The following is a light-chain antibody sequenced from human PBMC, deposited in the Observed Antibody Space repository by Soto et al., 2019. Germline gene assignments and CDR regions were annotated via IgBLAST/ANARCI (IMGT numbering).Light chain of an antibody. Sequence: DVQMTQSPSSLSASVGDIVTITCRASQTINSYLNWYQQKPGKAPTLLIYAASSLKSGVPSRFSGSGSGTDFTLTISNLQPEDFATYYCQQSYSTFKTFGQGTKVESK. V-gene: IGKV1-39*01. CDR3: QQSYSTFKT. CDR2: AAS. CDR1: QTINSY. J-gene: IGKJ1*01.